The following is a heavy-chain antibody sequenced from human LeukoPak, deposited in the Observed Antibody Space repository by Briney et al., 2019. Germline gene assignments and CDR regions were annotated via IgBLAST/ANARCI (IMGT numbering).Heavy chain of an antibody. Sequence: SETLSLTCTVSGGSISNYYWSRIRQPPGKGLEWIGHIYYSGSTNYNPSLKSRVSISVDTSKNQFSLRLSSVTAADTAVYYCARVAPELEARYYYYMDVWGKGTTVPVSS. CDR3: ARVAPELEARYYYYMDV. CDR2: IYYSGST. J-gene: IGHJ6*03. D-gene: IGHD3-16*02. CDR1: GGSISNYY. V-gene: IGHV4-59*01.